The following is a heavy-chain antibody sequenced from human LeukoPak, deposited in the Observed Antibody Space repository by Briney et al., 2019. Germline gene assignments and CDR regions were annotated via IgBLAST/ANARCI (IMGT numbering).Heavy chain of an antibody. Sequence: ASVKVSCKASGYTFTGYYIHWVRQAPGQGLEWMGWINPNSGGTNYAQKFQGRVTMTRDTSISTAYMELSRLRSDDTAVYYCASEVYDSSGYYSNYWGQGTLVTVSS. V-gene: IGHV1-2*02. CDR1: GYTFTGYY. D-gene: IGHD3-22*01. J-gene: IGHJ4*02. CDR3: ASEVYDSSGYYSNY. CDR2: INPNSGGT.